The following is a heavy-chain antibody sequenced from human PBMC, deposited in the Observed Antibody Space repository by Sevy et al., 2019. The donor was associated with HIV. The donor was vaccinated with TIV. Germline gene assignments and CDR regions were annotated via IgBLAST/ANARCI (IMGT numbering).Heavy chain of an antibody. CDR3: ATITHCSDIRYYWFDP. CDR1: GYTLTESS. Sequence: ASVKVSCKVSGYTLTESSIHWVRQAPGKGLEWMGGSDPEDGKTIYAQNFQGIVTMTEDISTDTVYMELSSLRSEDTAVYYCATITHCSDIRYYWFDPWGQGTLVTVSS. CDR2: SDPEDGKT. V-gene: IGHV1-24*01. J-gene: IGHJ5*02. D-gene: IGHD2-15*01.